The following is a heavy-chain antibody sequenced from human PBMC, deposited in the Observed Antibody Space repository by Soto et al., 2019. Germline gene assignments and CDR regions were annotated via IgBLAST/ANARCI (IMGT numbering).Heavy chain of an antibody. CDR2: MNPNSGNT. J-gene: IGHJ6*03. CDR3: AREALGYNWNYRAYYYYMDV. D-gene: IGHD1-7*01. V-gene: IGHV1-8*01. CDR1: GYTFTSYD. Sequence: ASVKVSCKDSGYTFTSYDINWVGQETGQGLECMGWMNPNSGNTGYAQKFQGRVTMTRNTTISTAYMELSSLRSEDTAVYYCAREALGYNWNYRAYYYYMDVWGKGTTVTVSS.